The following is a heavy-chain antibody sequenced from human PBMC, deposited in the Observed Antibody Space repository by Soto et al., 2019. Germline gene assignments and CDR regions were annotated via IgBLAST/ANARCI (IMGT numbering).Heavy chain of an antibody. CDR2: IKDDGSEI. D-gene: IGHD1-26*01. V-gene: IGHV3-7*01. J-gene: IGHJ1*01. CDR1: GFIFSTSW. CDR3: VRDHYLYVRHFRN. Sequence: EVQLVESGGGLVQPGGSLRLSCAASGFIFSTSWMTWVRQAPGKGLEWVANIKDDGSEIYYVASVRGRFTISRDNARSTLYLQMNNLRAEDTAHYYCVRDHYLYVRHFRNWGQGNLVTFSS.